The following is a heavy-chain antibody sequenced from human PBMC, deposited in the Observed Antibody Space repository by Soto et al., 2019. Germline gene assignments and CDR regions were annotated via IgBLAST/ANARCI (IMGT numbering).Heavy chain of an antibody. CDR2: IYYSGGT. CDR1: GGSISNSANH. V-gene: IGHV4-31*03. CDR3: AKGVRGVPNWFDP. D-gene: IGHD3-10*01. J-gene: IGHJ5*02. Sequence: QVQLQESGPGLVRPSQTLSLSCTVSGGSISNSANHWSWIRQHPGEGLEWMGYIYYSGGTYYSPSRKGRVTMSIDASKNQFSLKLSSVTAADTAVYYCAKGVRGVPNWFDPWGQGTLVTVSS.